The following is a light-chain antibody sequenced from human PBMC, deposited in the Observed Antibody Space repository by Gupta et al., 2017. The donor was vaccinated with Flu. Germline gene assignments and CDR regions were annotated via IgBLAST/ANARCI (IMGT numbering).Light chain of an antibody. CDR1: QRIRTW. CDR2: RAS. CDR3: RQDNSYWYS. V-gene: IGKV1-5*03. J-gene: IGKJ2*03. Sequence: PSTMSASIGDRVTITGRASQRIRTWVASYQQKPGKTPKLLISRASCTETGVPSTFSGDRSGTDFTLTIISLQPDDFATYYCRQDNSYWYSFGPGTRMEIK.